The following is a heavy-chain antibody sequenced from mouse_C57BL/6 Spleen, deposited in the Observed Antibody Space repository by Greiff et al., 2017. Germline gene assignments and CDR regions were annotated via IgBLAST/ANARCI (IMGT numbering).Heavy chain of an antibody. V-gene: IGHV1-15*01. J-gene: IGHJ2*01. CDR2: IDPETGGT. CDR1: GYTFTDYE. Sequence: VQLQQSGAELVRPGASVTLSCKASGYTFTDYEMHWVKQTPVHGLEWIGAIDPETGGTAYNQKFKGKAILTADKSSSTAYMQLSSLTSEDSAVYFCARLGGYWGQGTTLTVSA. CDR3: ARLGGY.